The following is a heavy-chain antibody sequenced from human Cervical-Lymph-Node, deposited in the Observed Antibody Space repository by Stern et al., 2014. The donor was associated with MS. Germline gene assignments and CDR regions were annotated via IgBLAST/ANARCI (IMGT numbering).Heavy chain of an antibody. V-gene: IGHV1-2*02. CDR1: GYSFTAYV. CDR2: LSPDTDGA. Sequence: VQLVQSGAEVKKPGASVKVSFKASGYSFTAYVINWVRQAPGQGLEWMGWLSPDTDGANYAQRFQGRVTMTRNTSISTTYMELSRLRSDDTAVYYCARDRGSHSDYWGQGTLVTVSS. D-gene: IGHD1-26*01. CDR3: ARDRGSHSDY. J-gene: IGHJ4*02.